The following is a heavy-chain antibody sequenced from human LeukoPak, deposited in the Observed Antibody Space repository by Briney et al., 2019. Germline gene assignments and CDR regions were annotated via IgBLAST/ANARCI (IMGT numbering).Heavy chain of an antibody. D-gene: IGHD2-8*01. CDR2: IYYTGST. CDR3: ARAVLATKSEHWFDS. Sequence: SETLSLTCTVSGGSISSTYSWGWIRQPPGKGLEWIGNIYYTGSTNYNSSLKSRVTISVDTSKNQFSLNLSSVTAADTAMYYCARAVLATKSEHWFDSWGQGTLVTVSS. CDR1: GGSISSTYS. J-gene: IGHJ5*01. V-gene: IGHV4-59*01.